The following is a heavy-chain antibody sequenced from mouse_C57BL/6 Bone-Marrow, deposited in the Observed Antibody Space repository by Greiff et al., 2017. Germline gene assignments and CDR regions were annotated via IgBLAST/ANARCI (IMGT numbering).Heavy chain of an antibody. CDR1: GYTFTSYW. Sequence: QVQLQQPGAELVRPGTSVKLSCKASGYTFTSYWMHWVKQRPGQGLEWIGVIDPSDSYTNYNQKFKGKATLTVDTSSSTAYMQLSSLTSEDSAVYYCASFNWAWFAYWGQGTLVTVSA. CDR3: ASFNWAWFAY. D-gene: IGHD4-1*02. J-gene: IGHJ3*01. CDR2: IDPSDSYT. V-gene: IGHV1-59*01.